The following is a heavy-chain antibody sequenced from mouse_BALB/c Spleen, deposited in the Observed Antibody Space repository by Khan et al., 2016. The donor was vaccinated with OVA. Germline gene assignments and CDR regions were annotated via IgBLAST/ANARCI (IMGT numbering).Heavy chain of an antibody. J-gene: IGHJ2*01. CDR2: ITSGGRYT. CDR3: SRDRNYYGSSFYFDY. Sequence: EVELVESGGGLVKPGGSLKLSCAASGFTFSSYSMSWVRQTPEKRLEWVATITSGGRYTYYPDSVKGRFTISRDNARNTLYLQMSSLKSEDTAMYYCSRDRNYYGSSFYFDYWGQGTTLTVSS. V-gene: IGHV5-6-4*01. CDR1: GFTFSSYS. D-gene: IGHD1-1*01.